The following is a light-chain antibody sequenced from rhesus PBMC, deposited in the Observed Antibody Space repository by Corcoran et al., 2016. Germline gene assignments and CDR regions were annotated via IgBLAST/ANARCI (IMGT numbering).Light chain of an antibody. CDR3: LETSNWPELT. Sequence: EIVLTQSPATLALSPGEKATLSCRASQSISSFLAWYQQQPGQAPSLHIYGASRRATGISDRFSGSGVGADVTLTISRLEPEDFGFYFWLETSNWPELTFGGGTKVDIK. CDR1: QSISSF. J-gene: IGKJ4*01. CDR2: GAS. V-gene: IGKV3-24*04.